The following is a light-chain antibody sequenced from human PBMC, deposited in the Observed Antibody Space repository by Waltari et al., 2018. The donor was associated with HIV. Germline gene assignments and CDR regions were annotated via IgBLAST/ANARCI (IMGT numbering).Light chain of an antibody. CDR1: SSDVGVYNF. J-gene: IGLJ2*01. V-gene: IGLV2-11*01. Sequence: QSALTQPRSVSGSPGQSVTISCTGTSSDVGVYNFVSWYQPHPGKAPKLMIYAVSKRPSGVLDRFSGSKSGNTASLTISGLQAEDEADYYCCSYAGSYPVVFGGGTKLTVL. CDR2: AVS. CDR3: CSYAGSYPVV.